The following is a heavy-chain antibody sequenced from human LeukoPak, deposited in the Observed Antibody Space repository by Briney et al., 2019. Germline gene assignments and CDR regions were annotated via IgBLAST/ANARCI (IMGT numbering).Heavy chain of an antibody. CDR1: GFTFRSYW. J-gene: IGHJ6*03. V-gene: IGHV3-7*01. CDR3: ARDPLQCSNSNYFYYMDV. CDR2: IKQDGSEK. D-gene: IGHD4-11*01. Sequence: GSLRLSCAASGFTFRSYWMSWVRQAPGKGLEWVANIKQDGSEKYYMDSIKARFTISRDNAKNSLYLQMNSLRAEDTAVYYCARDPLQCSNSNYFYYMDVWGKGTTVTVSS.